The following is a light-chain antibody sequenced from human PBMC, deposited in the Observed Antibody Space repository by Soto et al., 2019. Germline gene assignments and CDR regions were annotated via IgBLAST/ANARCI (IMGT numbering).Light chain of an antibody. CDR2: GAS. CDR1: QSVSSN. CDR3: QQYGSSPGT. Sequence: EIVFTQSPATLSVSQGERATLSCRASQSVSSNLAWYQQKPGQAPRLLIYGASSRATGIPDRFSGSGSGTDFTLTISRLEPEDFAVYYCQQYGSSPGTFGQGTKVDVK. V-gene: IGKV3-20*01. J-gene: IGKJ1*01.